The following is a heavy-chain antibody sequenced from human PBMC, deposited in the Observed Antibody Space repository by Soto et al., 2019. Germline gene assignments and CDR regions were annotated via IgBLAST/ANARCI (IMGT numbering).Heavy chain of an antibody. D-gene: IGHD1-26*01. J-gene: IGHJ3*02. CDR1: GFTFSNAC. CDR2: IKSKTDGGTT. CDR3: TTGPKTPIVAATWDDAFDI. Sequence: PXVSLRLSCAASGFTFSNACMSWVRQAPGKGLEWVGRIKSKTDGGTTDYAAPVKGRFTISRDDSKNTLYLQMNSLKTEDTAVYYCTTGPKTPIVAATWDDAFDICGQGTMVTVSS. V-gene: IGHV3-15*01.